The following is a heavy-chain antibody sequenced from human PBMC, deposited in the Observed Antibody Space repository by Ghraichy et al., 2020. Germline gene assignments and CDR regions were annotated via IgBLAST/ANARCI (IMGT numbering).Heavy chain of an antibody. CDR1: GFTFSSYA. D-gene: IGHD2-2*01. V-gene: IGHV3-23*01. CDR2: ISGSGGST. Sequence: GGSLRLSCAASGFTFSSYAMSWVRQAPGKGLEWVSAISGSGGSTYYADSVKGRFTISRDNSKNTLYLQMNSLRAEDTAVYYCAKDYIVVVPAAIQSNYYYGMDVWGQETTVTVSS. CDR3: AKDYIVVVPAAIQSNYYYGMDV. J-gene: IGHJ6*02.